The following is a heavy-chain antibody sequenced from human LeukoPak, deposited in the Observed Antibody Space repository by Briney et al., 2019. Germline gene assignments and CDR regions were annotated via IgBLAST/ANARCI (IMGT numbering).Heavy chain of an antibody. CDR2: IRGSGGST. V-gene: IGHV3-23*01. CDR3: AKVGHIVATICYFDY. J-gene: IGHJ4*02. CDR1: GFTFSSYA. Sequence: GGSLRLSCAASGFTFSSYAMSWVCQTPGKRLECVSAIRGSGGSTYYADSVKGRFTISRDNSKNTLYLQMNSLRAEDTAVYYCAKVGHIVATICYFDYWGQGTLVTVSS. D-gene: IGHD5-12*01.